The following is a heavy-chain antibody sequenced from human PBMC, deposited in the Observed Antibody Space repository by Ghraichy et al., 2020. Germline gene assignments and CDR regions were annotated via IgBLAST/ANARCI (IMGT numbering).Heavy chain of an antibody. D-gene: IGHD2-2*01. CDR1: GFTFSSYS. V-gene: IGHV3-48*02. CDR3: ARDMLARYCSSTSCYYYYGMDV. CDR2: ISSSSSTI. Sequence: GSLRLSCAASGFTFSSYSMNWVRQAPGKGLEWVSYISSSSSTIYYADSVKGRFTISRDNAKNSLYLQMNSLRDEDTAVYYCARDMLARYCSSTSCYYYYGMDVWGQGTTVTAYS. J-gene: IGHJ6*02.